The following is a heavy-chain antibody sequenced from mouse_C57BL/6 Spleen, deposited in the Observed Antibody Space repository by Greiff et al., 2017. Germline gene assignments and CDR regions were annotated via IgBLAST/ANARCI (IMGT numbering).Heavy chain of an antibody. D-gene: IGHD3-2*02. V-gene: IGHV5-4*01. J-gene: IGHJ4*01. CDR2: ISAGGSYP. CDR1: GFTFSSYA. CDR3: AREAAQATSMDY. Sequence: EVQRVESGGGLVKPGGSLKLSCAASGFTFSSYAMSWVRQTPEKRLEWVATISAGGSYPYYPANVKGRFTISRDNAKNNLYLQMSQLKSEDTAMYYCAREAAQATSMDYWGQGTSVTVSS.